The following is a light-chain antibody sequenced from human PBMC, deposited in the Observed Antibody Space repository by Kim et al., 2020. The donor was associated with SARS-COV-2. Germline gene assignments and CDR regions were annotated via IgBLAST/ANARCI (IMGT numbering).Light chain of an antibody. Sequence: SPGERATLSCMASQSVSSSYLAWYQQKPGQAPRLLIYGASSRATGIPDMFSGSGSGTDFTLTISRLEAEDFAMYYCQQYGSSPFTFGQGTRLEIK. CDR1: QSVSSSY. CDR2: GAS. V-gene: IGKV3-20*01. J-gene: IGKJ5*01. CDR3: QQYGSSPFT.